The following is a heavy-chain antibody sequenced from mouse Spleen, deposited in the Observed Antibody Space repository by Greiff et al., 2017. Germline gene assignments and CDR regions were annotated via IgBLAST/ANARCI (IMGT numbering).Heavy chain of an antibody. J-gene: IGHJ4*01. V-gene: IGHV14-2*01. CDR1: GFNIKDYY. CDR2: IDPEDGET. CDR3: AFITTVAPYAMDY. Sequence: DVQLQESGAELVKPGASVKLSCTASGFNIKDYYMHWVKQRTEQGLEWIGRIDPEDGETKYAPKFQGKATITADTSSNTAYLQLSSLTSEDTAVYYCAFITTVAPYAMDYWGQGTSVTVSS. D-gene: IGHD1-1*01.